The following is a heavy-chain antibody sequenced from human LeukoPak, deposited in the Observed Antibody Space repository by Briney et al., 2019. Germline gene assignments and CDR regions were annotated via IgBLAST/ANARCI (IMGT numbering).Heavy chain of an antibody. Sequence: GGSLRLSCAASAFTFSSYSMNWVRQAPGKGLEWVSSISRSSTYIYYADSLKGRFTISRDNAKNSLYLQMNSLRAEDTAVYYCARAAEADSSSWFGAEYYFDYWGQGTLVTVSS. CDR3: ARAAEADSSSWFGAEYYFDY. CDR2: ISRSSTYI. V-gene: IGHV3-21*04. CDR1: AFTFSSYS. D-gene: IGHD6-13*01. J-gene: IGHJ4*02.